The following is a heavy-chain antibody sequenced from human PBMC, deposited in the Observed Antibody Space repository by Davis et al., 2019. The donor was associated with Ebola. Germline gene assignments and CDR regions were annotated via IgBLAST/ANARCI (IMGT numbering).Heavy chain of an antibody. D-gene: IGHD6-19*01. CDR3: VKDTSNVWFDV. CDR1: VITFSSYA. CDR2: ISGSGGST. J-gene: IGHJ3*01. Sequence: GESLKISCPDSVITFSSYAMTWVRQAPGKGLEWVSAISGSGGSTYYADSVKGRFTISRDNSKNTLYLQMNSLRVEDTAIYYCVKDTSNVWFDVWGQGTMVTVSS. V-gene: IGHV3-23*01.